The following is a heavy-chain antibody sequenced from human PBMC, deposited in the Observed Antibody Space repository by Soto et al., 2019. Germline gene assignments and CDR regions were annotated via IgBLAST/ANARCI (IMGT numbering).Heavy chain of an antibody. CDR3: ARLKRDGHNYSPLYY. V-gene: IGHV5-51*03. CDR2: IYPGDSDT. D-gene: IGHD5-12*01. Sequence: EVQLVQSGAEVKKPGESLKISCKGSGYTFTSYWIGWVRQMPGKGLAWMGIIYPGDSDTRYSPSFQGQVTISADKSISTADLQWSSLKASDTGMYYCARLKRDGHNYSPLYYWGQGTLVTVSS. CDR1: GYTFTSYW. J-gene: IGHJ4*02.